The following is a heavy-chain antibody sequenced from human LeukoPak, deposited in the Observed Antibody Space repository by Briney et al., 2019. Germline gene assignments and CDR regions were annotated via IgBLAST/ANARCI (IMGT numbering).Heavy chain of an antibody. CDR3: ARGTTVTTNWFDP. J-gene: IGHJ5*02. CDR1: GGSISSGGYS. D-gene: IGHD4-17*01. CDR2: IYHSGST. Sequence: SETLSLTCAVSGGSISSGGYSWSWIRQPPGKGLEWIGYIYHSGSTYYNPSLKSRVTISVDGSKNQFSLKLSSVTAADTAVYYCARGTTVTTNWFDPWGQGTLVTVSS. V-gene: IGHV4-30-2*01.